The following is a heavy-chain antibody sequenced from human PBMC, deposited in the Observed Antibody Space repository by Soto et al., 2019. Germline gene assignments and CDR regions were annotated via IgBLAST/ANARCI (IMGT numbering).Heavy chain of an antibody. Sequence: GESLKISCKGSGYSFTSYWIGWVRQMPGKGLEWMGIIYPGDSDTRYSPSFQGQVTISADKSISTAYLQWSSLKASDTAMYYCARHVVRGARVGVYYYYGLDVWGQGTTVTVSS. D-gene: IGHD3-10*01. CDR3: ARHVVRGARVGVYYYYGLDV. CDR1: GYSFTSYW. J-gene: IGHJ6*02. V-gene: IGHV5-51*01. CDR2: IYPGDSDT.